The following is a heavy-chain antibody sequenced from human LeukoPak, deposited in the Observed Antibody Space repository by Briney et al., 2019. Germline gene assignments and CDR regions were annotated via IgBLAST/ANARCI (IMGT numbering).Heavy chain of an antibody. Sequence: ASVKVSCKASGYTFISYDINWVRQVTGQGLEWMGWMNPNSGNTGYAQKFQGRVTITRNTSISTAFMELSSLRSEDTAVYYCARSFEGRHLDAFDIWGQGTMVTVSS. V-gene: IGHV1-8*01. CDR3: ARSFEGRHLDAFDI. CDR2: MNPNSGNT. J-gene: IGHJ3*02. CDR1: GYTFISYD. D-gene: IGHD3-10*01.